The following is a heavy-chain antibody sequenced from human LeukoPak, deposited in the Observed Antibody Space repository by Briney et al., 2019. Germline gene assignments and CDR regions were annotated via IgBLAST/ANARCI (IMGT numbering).Heavy chain of an antibody. CDR2: INPNSVGT. Sequence: ASVKVSRKASGYTFTGYYMHWVRQAPGQGLEWMGWINPNSVGTNYAQKFQGRVTMTRDTSISTAYMELSRLRSDDTAVYYCARAYNWNYDFDYWGQGTLVIVSS. J-gene: IGHJ4*02. D-gene: IGHD1-1*01. CDR1: GYTFTGYY. V-gene: IGHV1-2*02. CDR3: ARAYNWNYDFDY.